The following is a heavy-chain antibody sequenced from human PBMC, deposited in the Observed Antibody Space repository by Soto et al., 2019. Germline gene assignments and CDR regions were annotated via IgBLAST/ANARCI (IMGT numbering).Heavy chain of an antibody. CDR3: AKDSSVTAAGSGGWFDP. V-gene: IGHV3-30*18. Sequence: QVQLVQSGGGVVQPGRSLRLSCAASGFAFNTYGWHWVRQAPGKGLEWGAGISFDGGNQYYADSVKGRFTISRDKSNNTLYLQMNGLGAEDTATYYCAKDSSVTAAGSGGWFDPWGQGTLVIVSS. CDR1: GFAFNTYG. CDR2: ISFDGGNQ. D-gene: IGHD6-13*01. J-gene: IGHJ5*02.